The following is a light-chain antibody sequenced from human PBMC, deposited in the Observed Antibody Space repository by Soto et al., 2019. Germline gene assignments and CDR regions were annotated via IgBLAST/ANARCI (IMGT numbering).Light chain of an antibody. CDR1: QGITNY. V-gene: IGKV1-27*01. J-gene: IGKJ4*01. CDR2: AAS. Sequence: DIQLTQSRSSLSASVGDRVTITWRASQGITNYLAWYQRKPGKVPKLLIYAASTLQSGVPSRFSGSGSGTDFTLTISSLQPEDVATYYCQKCKVAPFTFGGGTKVDI. CDR3: QKCKVAPFT.